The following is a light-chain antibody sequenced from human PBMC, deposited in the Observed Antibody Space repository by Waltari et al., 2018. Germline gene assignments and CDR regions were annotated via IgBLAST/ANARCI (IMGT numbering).Light chain of an antibody. CDR1: QSVSSS. CDR3: QQNSNWPRT. V-gene: IGKV3D-15*01. CDR2: GAS. J-gene: IGKJ1*01. Sequence: EIVMTQSPATLSLSPGERATLSCRASQSVSSSLAWYQQKPGQAPRLLIYGASSRATGIPDRFSVSGSGTEFTLTISSLEPEDVAVYYCQQNSNWPRTFGQGTKVEIK.